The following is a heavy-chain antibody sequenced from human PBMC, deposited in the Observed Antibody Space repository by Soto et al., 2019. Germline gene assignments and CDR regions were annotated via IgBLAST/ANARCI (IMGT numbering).Heavy chain of an antibody. J-gene: IGHJ6*02. CDR3: PRSLYSSSWYYYYGMDV. Sequence: GESLKISCXGSGYTFSNYWIGWVRQMPGKGLEWMGIIYPGDSDTRYSPSFQGQVTISADKSISTAYLQWSSLKASDTAMYYCPRSLYSSSWYYYYGMDVWGQGTTVTVS. V-gene: IGHV5-51*01. CDR2: IYPGDSDT. CDR1: GYTFSNYW. D-gene: IGHD6-13*01.